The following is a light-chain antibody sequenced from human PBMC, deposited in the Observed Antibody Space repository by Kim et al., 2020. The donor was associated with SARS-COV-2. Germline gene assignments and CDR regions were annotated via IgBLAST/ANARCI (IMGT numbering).Light chain of an antibody. CDR1: QSISAF. CDR3: QQYGSSPLYS. CDR2: GAS. Sequence: LSPGEGATLSCRASQSISAFLAWYQQKPGQAPRLLIYGASSRATGIPDRFSGSGSGTDFTLTISRLEPEDFAVYYCQQYGSSPLYSFGQGTKLEI. J-gene: IGKJ2*03. V-gene: IGKV3-20*01.